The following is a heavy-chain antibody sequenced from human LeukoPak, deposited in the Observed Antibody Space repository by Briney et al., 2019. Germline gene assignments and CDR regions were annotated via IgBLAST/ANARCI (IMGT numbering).Heavy chain of an antibody. V-gene: IGHV1-2*02. CDR3: AXXXPXXXXXXDX. Sequence: ASVKVSCKAYGNTFTGHYIHWVRQAPGQGLEWMGWINPNSGGTNYAQKFQGRVTMTRDTSISTAYMQLSRLRFDDTAVYYCAXXXPXXXXXXDXWGQGTLVTVX. CDR2: INPNSGGT. J-gene: IGHJ5*02. CDR1: GNTFTGHY.